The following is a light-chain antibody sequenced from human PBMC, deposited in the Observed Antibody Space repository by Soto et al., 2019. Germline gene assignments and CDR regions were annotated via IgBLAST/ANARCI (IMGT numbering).Light chain of an antibody. J-gene: IGKJ1*01. Sequence: EIVLTQSPGPLSLSPGERATLSCRASQSVSSNFLAWYRRKPGQAPRMLIYGASNRATDIPCRFSGSGSGTDFTHTITILEPEDLAVYYCQQDGSSPPTVGPGTSVEIK. CDR1: QSVSSNF. V-gene: IGKV3-20*01. CDR2: GAS. CDR3: QQDGSSPPT.